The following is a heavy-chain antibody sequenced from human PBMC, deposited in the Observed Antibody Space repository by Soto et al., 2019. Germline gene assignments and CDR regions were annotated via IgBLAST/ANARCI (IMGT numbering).Heavy chain of an antibody. Sequence: QVQLVESGGTVVQPGRSVRLSCAASGFTFSDFAIHWVRQAAGKGLQWLAVTSFDGNQKYYADSVKGRLTISRDNSKNTLYLQMNSLTSDDTAVYYCAKDWGHQLIIHHFGMDVWGQGTTVTVSS. CDR1: GFTFSDFA. CDR2: TSFDGNQK. CDR3: AKDWGHQLIIHHFGMDV. V-gene: IGHV3-30*18. D-gene: IGHD3-16*01. J-gene: IGHJ6*02.